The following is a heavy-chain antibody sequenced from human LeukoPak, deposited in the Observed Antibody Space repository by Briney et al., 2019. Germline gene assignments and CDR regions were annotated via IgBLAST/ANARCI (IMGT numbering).Heavy chain of an antibody. D-gene: IGHD6-13*01. Sequence: GRSLRLSCAASGFTFSSYAMHWVRQAPGKGLEWVAVISYDGSNKYYADSVKGRFTISRDNSKNTLYLQMNSLRAEDTAVYYCAKIVAAAGFDYWGQGTLVTVSS. CDR1: GFTFSSYA. CDR2: ISYDGSNK. J-gene: IGHJ4*02. CDR3: AKIVAAAGFDY. V-gene: IGHV3-30*18.